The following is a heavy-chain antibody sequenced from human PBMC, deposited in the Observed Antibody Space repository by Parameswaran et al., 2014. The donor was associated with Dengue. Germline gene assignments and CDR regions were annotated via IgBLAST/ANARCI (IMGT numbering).Heavy chain of an antibody. D-gene: IGHD2-15*01. CDR2: INPSGGST. J-gene: IGHJ4*02. CDR3: AREYCSGGSCSLDY. V-gene: IGHV1-46*01. Sequence: WVRQAPGQGLEWMGIINPSGGSTSYAQKFQGRVTMTRDTSTSTVYMELSSLRSEDTAVYYCAREYCSGGSCSLDYWGQGTLVTVSS.